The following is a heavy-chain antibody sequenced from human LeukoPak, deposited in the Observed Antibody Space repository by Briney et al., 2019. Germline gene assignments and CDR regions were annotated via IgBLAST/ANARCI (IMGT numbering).Heavy chain of an antibody. Sequence: SETLSLTCAVYGGSFSGYYWSWIRQPPGKGLEWIGEINHSGSTNYNPSLKSRVTISVDTSKNQFSLELSSVTAADTAVYYCARVVVVVAASYYYYYYMDVWGKGTTVTVSS. D-gene: IGHD2-15*01. V-gene: IGHV4-34*01. CDR3: ARVVVVVAASYYYYYYMDV. J-gene: IGHJ6*03. CDR1: GGSFSGYY. CDR2: INHSGST.